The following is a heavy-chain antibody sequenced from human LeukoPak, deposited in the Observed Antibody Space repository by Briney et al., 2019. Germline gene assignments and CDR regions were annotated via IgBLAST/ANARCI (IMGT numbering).Heavy chain of an antibody. CDR2: INHSGST. J-gene: IGHJ5*02. Sequence: SETLSLTCAVYGGSFSGYYWSWIRQPPGKGLEWIGEINHSGSTNYNPSLKSRVTISVDASNNQFSLKLSSVTAADTAVYYCARVLDSSGYYYGFDPWGQGTLVTVSS. CDR1: GGSFSGYY. V-gene: IGHV4-34*01. D-gene: IGHD3-22*01. CDR3: ARVLDSSGYYYGFDP.